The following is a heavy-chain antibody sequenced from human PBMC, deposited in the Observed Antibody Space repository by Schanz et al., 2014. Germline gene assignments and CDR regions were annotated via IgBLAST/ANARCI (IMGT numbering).Heavy chain of an antibody. V-gene: IGHV1-46*01. D-gene: IGHD3-22*01. CDR3: ARGGFIDSTNIDA. CDR1: GYPFTTYY. J-gene: IGHJ5*02. CDR2: INPSSGTT. Sequence: QVQLVQSGAEVKKPGASVKVSCKASGYPFTTYYIHWVRQAPGQGLEWMGKINPSSGTTRIAQNCQGRLNGTRDTSTSTVNMELSSLMSEDTAVYYCARGGFIDSTNIDAWGQGTRVDDSS.